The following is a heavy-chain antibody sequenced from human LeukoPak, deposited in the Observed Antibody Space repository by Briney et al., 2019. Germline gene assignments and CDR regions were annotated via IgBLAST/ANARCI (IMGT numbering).Heavy chain of an antibody. J-gene: IGHJ4*02. CDR2: IKQDGSEK. V-gene: IGHV3-7*01. Sequence: PGGSLRLSCAASGFTFSSYWMSWVRQAPGKGLEWVANIKQDGSEKYYVDSVKRRFTISRDNAKNSLYLQMNSLRAEDTAVYYCARDNYYGSGSPIYYFDYWGQGTLVTVSS. CDR3: ARDNYYGSGSPIYYFDY. CDR1: GFTFSSYW. D-gene: IGHD3-10*01.